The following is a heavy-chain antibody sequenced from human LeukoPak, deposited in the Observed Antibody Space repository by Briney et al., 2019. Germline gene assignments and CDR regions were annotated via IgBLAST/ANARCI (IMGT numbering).Heavy chain of an antibody. CDR1: GFIVRTYS. Sequence: PGGSLRLSCAASGFIVRTYSMNWVRQAPGKGREWVSSMSSSSKHMYYADSVKGRFSISRDDGKNSLFLQMNGRRAEDTAGEYREQDMTTTTTCYLQHRGKGTLFTVSS. J-gene: IGHJ1*01. CDR3: EQDMTTTTTCYLQH. V-gene: IGHV3-21*01. CDR2: MSSSSKHM. D-gene: IGHD4-17*01.